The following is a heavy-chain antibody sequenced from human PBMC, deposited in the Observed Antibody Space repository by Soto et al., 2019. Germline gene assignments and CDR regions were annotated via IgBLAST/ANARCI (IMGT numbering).Heavy chain of an antibody. V-gene: IGHV1-46*01. J-gene: IGHJ5*02. CDR1: GYTFTSYY. CDR2: INPSGGST. CDR3: ARDLLGQLGYNWFDP. D-gene: IGHD1-1*01. Sequence: ASVKVSCKASGYTFTSYYMHWVRQAPGQGLEWMGIINPSGGSTSYAQKFQGRVTMTRDTSTSTVYMELSSLRSEDTAVYYCARDLLGQLGYNWFDPWGQGTLATVSS.